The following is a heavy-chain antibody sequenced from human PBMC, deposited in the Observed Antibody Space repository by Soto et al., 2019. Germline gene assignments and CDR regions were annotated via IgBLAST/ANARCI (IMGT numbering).Heavy chain of an antibody. J-gene: IGHJ4*02. V-gene: IGHV2-5*02. CDR2: IYWDDDK. CDR1: GFSLSTSGVG. D-gene: IGHD6-13*01. Sequence: QITLKESGPTLVKPTQTLTLTCTFSGFSLSTSGVGVGWIRQPPGKALEWLALIYWDDDKRYSPSLKSRLTITKDTSKTQVVLTMTNMDPVDTATYYCAHRPIPRGSSRWYYFDYWGQGTLVTVSS. CDR3: AHRPIPRGSSRWYYFDY.